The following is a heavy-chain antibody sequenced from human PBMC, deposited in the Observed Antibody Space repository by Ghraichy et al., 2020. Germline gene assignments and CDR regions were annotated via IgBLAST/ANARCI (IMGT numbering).Heavy chain of an antibody. CDR2: MRPSGSEK. J-gene: IGHJ4*02. V-gene: IGHV3-48*02. CDR1: GFTFSSYS. CDR3: ASDNKWSFDH. D-gene: IGHD2-15*01. Sequence: GESLNISCAVSGFTFSSYSMNWVRQAPGKGLEWIAYMRPSGSEKSYADSVEGRFTISGDNVKKSLFLQMDSLRDEDTAVYYCASDNKWSFDHWGQGTLVTVSS.